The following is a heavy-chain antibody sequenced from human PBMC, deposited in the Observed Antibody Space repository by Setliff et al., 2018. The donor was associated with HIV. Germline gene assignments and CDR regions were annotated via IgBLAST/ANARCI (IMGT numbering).Heavy chain of an antibody. CDR2: INYSGTT. J-gene: IGHJ6*02. V-gene: IGHV4-34*01. D-gene: IGHD6-13*01. CDR1: GASLSGYY. CDR3: ARVVWTAAAGTLDYHYYGLDV. Sequence: ASETLSLTCAVYGASLSGYYWSWIRQPPGKGLEWIGEINYSGTTNYNPSLKSRVTISVDTSKKQSSLKVRSVTAADAAVYFCARVVWTAAAGTLDYHYYGLDVWGQGTTVTVSS.